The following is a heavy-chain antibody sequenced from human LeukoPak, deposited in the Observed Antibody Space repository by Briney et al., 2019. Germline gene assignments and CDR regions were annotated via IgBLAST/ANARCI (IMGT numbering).Heavy chain of an antibody. Sequence: GASVKVSCKASGYTFASHYMHWVRQAPGQGLEWMGIVDPSGGSTSRAQKFQGRITITRDTSTSTVYMELSSLRSEDTAVYYCARDAREGLGYGYEAGWFDPWGQGTLVTVSS. CDR2: VDPSGGST. V-gene: IGHV1-46*01. J-gene: IGHJ5*02. CDR3: ARDAREGLGYGYEAGWFDP. D-gene: IGHD5-18*01. CDR1: GYTFASHY.